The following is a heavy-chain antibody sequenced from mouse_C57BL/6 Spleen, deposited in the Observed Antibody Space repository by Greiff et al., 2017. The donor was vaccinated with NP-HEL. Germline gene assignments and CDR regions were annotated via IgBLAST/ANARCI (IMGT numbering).Heavy chain of an antibody. J-gene: IGHJ3*01. Sequence: EVQVVESGPELVKPGASVKIPCKASGYTFTDYNMDWVKQSHGKSLEWIGDINPNNGGTIYNQKFKGKATLTVDKSSSTAYMELHSLKSEDTGVYDCARSYYYGSRSAFAYWGQGTLVTVSA. V-gene: IGHV1-18*01. CDR3: ARSYYYGSRSAFAY. CDR1: GYTFTDYN. CDR2: INPNNGGT. D-gene: IGHD1-1*01.